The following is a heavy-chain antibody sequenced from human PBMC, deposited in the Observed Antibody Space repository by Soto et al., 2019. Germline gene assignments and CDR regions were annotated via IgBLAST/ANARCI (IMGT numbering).Heavy chain of an antibody. J-gene: IGHJ5*02. V-gene: IGHV1-18*01. Sequence: GASVKVFCKSSGYPFTHYGITWVRQAPGQGLEWMGWISPYNGNTNYGQTLQGRVTLTTDTSTSTVYMELRSLRSDDTAVYYCARGDSNSYSSDWFDPWGHGTLVTVSS. CDR1: GYPFTHYG. CDR2: ISPYNGNT. D-gene: IGHD3-22*01. CDR3: ARGDSNSYSSDWFDP.